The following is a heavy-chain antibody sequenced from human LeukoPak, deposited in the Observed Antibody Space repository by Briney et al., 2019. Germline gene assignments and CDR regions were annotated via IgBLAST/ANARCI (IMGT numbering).Heavy chain of an antibody. CDR2: IKQDGSEI. J-gene: IGHJ4*02. V-gene: IGHV3-7*01. CDR1: GFTFSTYW. CDR3: ARDLGQEIDY. Sequence: GGSLRLSCAASGFTFSTYWMSWVRQAPGKGLEWVANIKQDGSEIYYVDSVKGRFTISRDNAKKSLYLQMDGLRAEDTAVYYCARDLGQEIDYWGQGTLVTVSS. D-gene: IGHD3-16*01.